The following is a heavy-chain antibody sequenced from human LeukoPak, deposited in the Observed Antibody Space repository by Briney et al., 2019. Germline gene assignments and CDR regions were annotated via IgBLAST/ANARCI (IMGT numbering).Heavy chain of an antibody. V-gene: IGHV4-61*02. J-gene: IGHJ6*03. Sequence: SQTLSLTCTVSGGSISSGNYYWSWIRQPAGKGLEWIGRIYTSGSTNYNPSLKSRVTISVDTSKNQFSLKLSSVTAADTAVYYCARGLQSILYYYYYMDVWGKGTTVTISS. CDR2: IYTSGST. D-gene: IGHD6-6*01. CDR3: ARGLQSILYYYYYMDV. CDR1: GGSISSGNYY.